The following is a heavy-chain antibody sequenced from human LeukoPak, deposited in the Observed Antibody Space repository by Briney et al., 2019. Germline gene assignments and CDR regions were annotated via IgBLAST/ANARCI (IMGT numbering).Heavy chain of an antibody. D-gene: IGHD2-2*01. Sequence: GASVKVSCKASGYTFTSYYMHWVRQAPGQGLEWMGIINPSGGSTSYAQKFQGGVTMTRDTSTSTVYMELSSLRSEDTAVYYCARDRVVVVPVKSAEYYYYGMDVWGQGTTVTVSS. J-gene: IGHJ6*02. CDR2: INPSGGST. CDR1: GYTFTSYY. CDR3: ARDRVVVVPVKSAEYYYYGMDV. V-gene: IGHV1-46*01.